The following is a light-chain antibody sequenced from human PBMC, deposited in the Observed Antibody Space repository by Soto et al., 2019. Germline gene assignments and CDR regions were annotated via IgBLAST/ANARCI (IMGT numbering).Light chain of an antibody. V-gene: IGKV3-20*01. CDR2: GAS. Sequence: DIVLTQSPGTLSLSPGEGATLSCRASQTVRHNYVAWYQHRPGHAPRLLIYGASHRATGIPDRFSGSGSGTDFTLTISRLEPEDFAVYYCQQYDTSPQTFGPGTKVDI. CDR3: QQYDTSPQT. J-gene: IGKJ1*01. CDR1: QTVRHNY.